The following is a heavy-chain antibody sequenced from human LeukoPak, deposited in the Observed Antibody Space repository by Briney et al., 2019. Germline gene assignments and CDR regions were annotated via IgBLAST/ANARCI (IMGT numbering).Heavy chain of an antibody. Sequence: ASVKVSCKASGYTFTGYYMHWVRQAPGQGLEWMGWINPNSGGTNYAQKFQGRVTMTRDTSISTAYMELSRLRSDDTAVYYCARVNHYGSGTYSFAPWGQGTLVTVSS. J-gene: IGHJ5*02. CDR1: GYTFTGYY. CDR2: INPNSGGT. D-gene: IGHD3-10*01. CDR3: ARVNHYGSGTYSFAP. V-gene: IGHV1-2*02.